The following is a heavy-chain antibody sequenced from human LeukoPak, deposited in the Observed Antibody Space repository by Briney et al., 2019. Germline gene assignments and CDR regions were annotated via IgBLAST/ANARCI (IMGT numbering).Heavy chain of an antibody. V-gene: IGHV3-21*01. Sequence: AGSLRLSCSASGFSFSDYDMNWFRQAPGKGLEWISSISGRSSHVYYGDSVKGRFSISRDNAMNSVFLQMTSLGVEDTALYFCGRAFPPLRTASAGDLWGQGTLVTVSS. CDR2: ISGRSSHV. D-gene: IGHD3-16*01. J-gene: IGHJ4*02. CDR1: GFSFSDYD. CDR3: GRAFPPLRTASAGDL.